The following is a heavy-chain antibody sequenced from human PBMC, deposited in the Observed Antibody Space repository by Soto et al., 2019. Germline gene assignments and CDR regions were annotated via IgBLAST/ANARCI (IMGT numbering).Heavy chain of an antibody. CDR3: AKDLLPNTVTTCGS. V-gene: IGHV3-30*18. CDR1: GFTFDSHG. D-gene: IGHD4-17*01. Sequence: QVQLVESGGGAVQPGRSLRLSCAASGFTFDSHGMHWVRQAPGKGLEWVAVISSDGNNKYYADSVKGRFTISRDNFNNILYLQMSSLRAEDTAVYYCAKDLLPNTVTTCGSWGQGTLVIVSS. J-gene: IGHJ5*02. CDR2: ISSDGNNK.